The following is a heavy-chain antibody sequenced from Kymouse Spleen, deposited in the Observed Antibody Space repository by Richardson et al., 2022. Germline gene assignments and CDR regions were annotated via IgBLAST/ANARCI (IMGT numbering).Heavy chain of an antibody. V-gene: IGHV3-15*01. CDR2: IKSKTDGGTT. CDR3: TTDRYFDWLLYAFDI. J-gene: IGHJ3*02. Sequence: EVQLVESGGGLVKPGGSLRLSCAASGFTFSNAWMSWVRQAPGKGLEWVGRIKSKTDGGTTDYAAPVKGRFTISRDDSKNTLYLQMNSLKTEDTAVYYCTTDRYFDWLLYAFDIWGQGTMVTVSS. D-gene: IGHD3-9*01. CDR1: GFTFSNAW.